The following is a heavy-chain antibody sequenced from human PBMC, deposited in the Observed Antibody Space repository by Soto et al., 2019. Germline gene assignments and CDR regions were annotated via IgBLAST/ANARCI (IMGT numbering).Heavy chain of an antibody. CDR3: GRVVEGATRHTDLDS. Sequence: SETLSLTCTLSAVSIHKSHAFWGWIRHPPGKGLDFIGTAYYSGGAHYNSSLKSRVTISVDTANNQFSLRMRPLTAADTAVYYCGRVVEGATRHTDLDSWGQGTLVTVSS. J-gene: IGHJ5*01. D-gene: IGHD2-15*01. V-gene: IGHV4-39*01. CDR2: AYYSGGA. CDR1: AVSIHKSHAF.